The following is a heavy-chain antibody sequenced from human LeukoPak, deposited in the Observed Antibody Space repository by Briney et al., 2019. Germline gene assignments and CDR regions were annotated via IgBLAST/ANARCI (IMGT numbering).Heavy chain of an antibody. CDR3: ARHKGSSGTIDY. J-gene: IGHJ4*02. CDR2: INHSGST. D-gene: IGHD6-19*01. V-gene: IGHV4-34*01. CDR1: GGSFSGYY. Sequence: SETLSLTCAVYGGSFSGYYWSWIRQPPGKGLEWIGEINHSGSTNYNPSLKSRVTISVDTSKNQFSLKLSSVTAADTAVYYCARHKGSSGTIDYWGQGTLVTVSS.